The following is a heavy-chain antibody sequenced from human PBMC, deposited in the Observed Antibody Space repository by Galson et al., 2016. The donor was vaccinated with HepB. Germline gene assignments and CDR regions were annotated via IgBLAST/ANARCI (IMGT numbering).Heavy chain of an antibody. V-gene: IGHV4-34*08. CDR1: GPTFRSYS. J-gene: IGHJ6*02. CDR2: ISHTGST. Sequence: LRLSCAASGPTFRSYSLNWVRQAPGKGLECLGQISHTGSTKYNPSLQSRVTISLDTTTSQLSLTLPSVTAADTAVYFCAKHSNWNSNYYGLDVWGQGATVIVAS. CDR3: AKHSNWNSNYYGLDV. D-gene: IGHD1-1*01.